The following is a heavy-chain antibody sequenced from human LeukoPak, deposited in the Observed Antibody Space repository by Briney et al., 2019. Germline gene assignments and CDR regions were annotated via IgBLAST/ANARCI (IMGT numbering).Heavy chain of an antibody. Sequence: SETLSLTCAVSDDSFSGHYWTWIRQPPGKGLEWIGYISYIGSTNYNPSLKSRVTTSIDTSKNQFSLKLSSVTAADTAVYYCARDLVTVTKGFDIWGQGTMVSVSS. J-gene: IGHJ3*02. CDR3: ARDLVTVTKGFDI. V-gene: IGHV4-59*11. CDR1: DDSFSGHY. D-gene: IGHD4-17*01. CDR2: ISYIGST.